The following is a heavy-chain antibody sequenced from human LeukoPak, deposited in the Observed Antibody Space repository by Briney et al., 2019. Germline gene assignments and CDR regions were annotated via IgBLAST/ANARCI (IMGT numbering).Heavy chain of an antibody. CDR3: STGGGTNDF. D-gene: IGHD1-1*01. CDR1: GFSFNNAW. V-gene: IGHV3-15*01. Sequence: GGSLRLSCVVSGFSFNNAWVGWVRQAPGKGLEWVGRIKAKTDGGTADYAAPVKGRFTISRDDSKNTVFLQMDSLKIEDTAVYFRSTGGGTNDFWGQGALVTVSS. CDR2: IKAKTDGGTA. J-gene: IGHJ4*02.